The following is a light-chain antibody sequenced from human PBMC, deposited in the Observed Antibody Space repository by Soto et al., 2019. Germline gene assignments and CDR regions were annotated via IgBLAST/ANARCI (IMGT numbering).Light chain of an antibody. CDR3: CRCAGTYTSV. CDR1: SSDVGGYDY. Sequence: QSALTQPRSVSGSPGQSVTISCTGTSSDVGGYDYVSWYQQHPGKAPKLMIYDVSKRPSGVPDRFSGSRSGNTASLTISGLQAEAEADYYCCRCAGTYTSVSGTGTMRTVL. J-gene: IGLJ1*01. CDR2: DVS. V-gene: IGLV2-11*01.